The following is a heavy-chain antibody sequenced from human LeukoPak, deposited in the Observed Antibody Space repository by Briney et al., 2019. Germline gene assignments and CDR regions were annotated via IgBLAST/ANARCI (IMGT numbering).Heavy chain of an antibody. CDR3: TTDPVVGAIDY. V-gene: IGHV3-15*01. Sequence: GGSLRLSCAASGFNLNNAWLSWVRQAPGKGLEWVGHIKSKTDGGTTDYAAPVKGRFTISRDDSKNTLYLQMNSLKTEDTALYYRTTDPVVGAIDYWGQGTLVIVSS. CDR2: IKSKTDGGTT. D-gene: IGHD2-15*01. J-gene: IGHJ4*02. CDR1: GFNLNNAW.